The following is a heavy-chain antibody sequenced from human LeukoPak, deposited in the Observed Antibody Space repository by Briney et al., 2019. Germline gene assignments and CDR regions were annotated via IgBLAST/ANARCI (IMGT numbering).Heavy chain of an antibody. CDR2: ISSSSSYI. Sequence: GGSLRLSCAASGFTFSSYSMNWVRQAPGKGLEWVSSISSSSSYIYYADSVKGRFTISRDNAKNSLYLQMNSLRAEDTAVYYCARDTSAERGQQLANWGQGTLVTVSS. D-gene: IGHD6-13*01. V-gene: IGHV3-21*01. CDR3: ARDTSAERGQQLAN. CDR1: GFTFSSYS. J-gene: IGHJ4*02.